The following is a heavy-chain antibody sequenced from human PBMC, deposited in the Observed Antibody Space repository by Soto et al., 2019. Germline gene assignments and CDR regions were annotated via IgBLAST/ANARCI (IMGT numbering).Heavy chain of an antibody. Sequence: SVKVSCKASGGTFSSYAISWVRQAPGQGLEWMGGIIPIFGTANYAQKFQGRVTITADKSTSTAYMELSSLRSEDTAVYYCASPVGKQQLVLVGLYYYYGMDVWGQGTTVTVSS. CDR3: ASPVGKQQLVLVGLYYYYGMDV. CDR2: IIPIFGTA. J-gene: IGHJ6*02. D-gene: IGHD6-13*01. V-gene: IGHV1-69*06. CDR1: GGTFSSYA.